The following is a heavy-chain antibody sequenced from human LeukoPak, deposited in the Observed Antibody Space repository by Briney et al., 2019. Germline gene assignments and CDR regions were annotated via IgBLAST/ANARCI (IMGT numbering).Heavy chain of an antibody. Sequence: GGSLRLSCAASGFTFSSYEMNWVRQAPGKGLEWVSYISSSGSTIYYADSVKGRFTISRDNAKNSLYLQMNSLRAEDTAVYYCAKAEPASGYDYWGQGTLVTVSS. CDR3: AKAEPASGYDY. V-gene: IGHV3-48*03. CDR2: ISSSGSTI. D-gene: IGHD1-14*01. CDR1: GFTFSSYE. J-gene: IGHJ4*02.